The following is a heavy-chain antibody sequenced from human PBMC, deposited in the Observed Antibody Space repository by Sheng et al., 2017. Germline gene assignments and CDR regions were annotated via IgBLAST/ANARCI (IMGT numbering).Heavy chain of an antibody. CDR2: IIPILGIA. CDR3: ARVQTGIVGATDAFDI. Sequence: QVQLVQSGAEVKKPGSSVKVSCKASGGTFSSYTISWVRQAPGQGLEWMGRIIPILGIANYAQKFQGRVTITADKSTSTAYMELSSLRSEDTAVYYCARVQTGIVGATDAFDIWGQGTMVTVSS. V-gene: IGHV1-69*02. CDR1: GGTFSSYT. D-gene: IGHD1-26*01. J-gene: IGHJ3*02.